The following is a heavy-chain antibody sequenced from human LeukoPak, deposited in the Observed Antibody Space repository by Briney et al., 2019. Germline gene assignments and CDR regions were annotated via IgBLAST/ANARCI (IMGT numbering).Heavy chain of an antibody. CDR2: ISHTGTTM. V-gene: IGHV3-11*04. CDR1: GFTFSDHY. Sequence: PGGSLRLSCAASGFTFSDHYMSGIRQAPGKGLEWVSYISHTGTTMYYADSVKGRFTLSRDSARNSLYLQMNSLRAEDTAVYYCARGHWGLDSWGQGTLVSVSS. CDR3: ARGHWGLDS. J-gene: IGHJ4*02. D-gene: IGHD7-27*01.